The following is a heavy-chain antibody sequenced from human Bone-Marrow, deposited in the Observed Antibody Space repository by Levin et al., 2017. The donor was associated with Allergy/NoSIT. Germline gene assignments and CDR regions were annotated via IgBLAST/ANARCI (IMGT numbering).Heavy chain of an antibody. CDR1: GYTFNNYG. Sequence: PGGSLRLSCEASGYTFNNYGINWVRQAPGQGLEWMGWISAYSGNTHYAQKLQGRVTMTTDTSTGTAYMELRSLTSDDTAVYYCASFDDYGDSDYYYYAMDVWGQGTTVTVSS. D-gene: IGHD4-17*01. V-gene: IGHV1-18*01. CDR2: ISAYSGNT. J-gene: IGHJ6*02. CDR3: ASFDDYGDSDYYYYAMDV.